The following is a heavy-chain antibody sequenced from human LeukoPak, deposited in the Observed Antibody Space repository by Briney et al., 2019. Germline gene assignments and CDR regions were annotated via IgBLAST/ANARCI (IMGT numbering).Heavy chain of an antibody. J-gene: IGHJ4*02. Sequence: PGGSLRLSCAASGFTFSSYGMHWVRQAPGKGLEWVAVIWYDGSNKYYADSVKGRFTISRDNSKNTLYLQMNSLRAEDTAVYYCARDLASTDAWELGYWGQGTLVTVSS. D-gene: IGHD1-26*01. CDR1: GFTFSSYG. CDR3: ARDLASTDAWELGY. CDR2: IWYDGSNK. V-gene: IGHV3-33*01.